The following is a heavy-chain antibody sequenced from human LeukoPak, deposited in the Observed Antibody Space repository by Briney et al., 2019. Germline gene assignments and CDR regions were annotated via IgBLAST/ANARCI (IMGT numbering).Heavy chain of an antibody. J-gene: IGHJ5*01. CDR2: IHYTGTT. Sequence: SETLSLTCTVSGASISSDYWSWIRQPPGMGLEWIGDIHYTGTTNYNPSLKSRVTISVDTSKTQFSLKVNSVTAADTAVFYCARGLGLIAMFDSWGQGILVTVSS. V-gene: IGHV4-59*01. CDR3: ARGLGLIAMFDS. CDR1: GASISSDY. D-gene: IGHD2-8*01.